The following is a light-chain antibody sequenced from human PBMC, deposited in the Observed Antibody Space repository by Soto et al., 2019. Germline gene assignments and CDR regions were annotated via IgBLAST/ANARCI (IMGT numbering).Light chain of an antibody. V-gene: IGKV3-20*01. CDR3: QQYGASPWT. Sequence: ETVLTQSPGTLSLSPGERATLSCRASQSVGSTYLAWYQHKPGQAPRLLIYDTSTRATGTPDRFSGSGSGTDFTLTISRLEPEDFAVYYCQQYGASPWTFGQGTKVDIK. CDR1: QSVGSTY. CDR2: DTS. J-gene: IGKJ1*01.